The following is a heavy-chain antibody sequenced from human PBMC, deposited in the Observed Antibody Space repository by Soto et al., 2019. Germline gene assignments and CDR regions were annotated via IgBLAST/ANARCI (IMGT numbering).Heavy chain of an antibody. J-gene: IGHJ4*02. V-gene: IGHV4-39*01. D-gene: IGHD6-19*01. CDR1: GGSISSSSYY. Sequence: SETLSLTCTVSGGSISSSSYYWGWIRQPPGKGLEWIGSIYYSGSTYYNPSLKSRVTISVDTSKNQFSLKLSSVTAADTAVYYCARGSSGWYHFDYWGQGTLVTVSS. CDR3: ARGSSGWYHFDY. CDR2: IYYSGST.